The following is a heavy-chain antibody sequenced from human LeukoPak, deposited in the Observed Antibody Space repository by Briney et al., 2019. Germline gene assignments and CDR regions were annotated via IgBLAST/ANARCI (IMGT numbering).Heavy chain of an antibody. CDR2: IYYSGST. CDR3: ARLAMVPADRYFDY. CDR1: GGSISSSSYY. Sequence: SETLSLTCTVSGGSISSSSYYWGWIRQPPGKGVGWIGSIYYSGSTYYNPSLKSRVTISVDTSKNQFSLKLSSVTAADTAVYCCARLAMVPADRYFDYWGQGTLVTVSS. D-gene: IGHD2-2*01. V-gene: IGHV4-39*01. J-gene: IGHJ4*02.